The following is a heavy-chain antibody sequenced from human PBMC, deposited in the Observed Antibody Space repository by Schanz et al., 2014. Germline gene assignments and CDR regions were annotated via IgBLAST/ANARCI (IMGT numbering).Heavy chain of an antibody. CDR2: IHTNTGSP. CDR3: AREGLSYYDVSGSYYMGYYFNY. V-gene: IGHV7-4-1*02. J-gene: IGHJ4*02. Sequence: QVQLVQSGSELKRPGASVKVSCKASGYTFTTYAINWVRQAPGQGLEWMGWIHTNTGSPTYAQGFTGRFVFSLDTSVSTAYLQISSLKAEDTAVYFCAREGLSYYDVSGSYYMGYYFNYWGQGTLVTVPS. CDR1: GYTFTTYA. D-gene: IGHD3-10*01.